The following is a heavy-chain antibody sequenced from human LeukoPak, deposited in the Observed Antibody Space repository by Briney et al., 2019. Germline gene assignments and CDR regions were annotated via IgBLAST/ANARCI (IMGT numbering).Heavy chain of an antibody. CDR2: MNPNSGNT. CDR3: ARGYYGSGSYSGTDY. CDR1: GYTFTSYD. V-gene: IGHV1-8*01. D-gene: IGHD3-10*01. Sequence: ASVKVSCKASGYTFTSYDINWVRQATGQGLEWMGWMNPNSGNTGYAQKFQGRVTITADESTSTAYMELSSLRSEDTAVYYCARGYYGSGSYSGTDYWGQGTLVTVSS. J-gene: IGHJ4*02.